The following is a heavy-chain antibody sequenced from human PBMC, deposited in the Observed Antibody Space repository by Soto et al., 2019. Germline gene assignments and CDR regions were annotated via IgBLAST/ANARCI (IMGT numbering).Heavy chain of an antibody. V-gene: IGHV3-66*01. CDR3: ARVATIFHFRYQYYFDY. J-gene: IGHJ4*02. CDR2: IYSGGST. D-gene: IGHD3-3*01. Sequence: GGSLRLSCAASEFTVSSNYMSWVRQAPGKGLEWVAIIYSGGSTYYADSVKGRFTISRDNSKNTLYLQMNSLRAEDTAVYFCARVATIFHFRYQYYFDYWGQGTLVTVSS. CDR1: EFTVSSNY.